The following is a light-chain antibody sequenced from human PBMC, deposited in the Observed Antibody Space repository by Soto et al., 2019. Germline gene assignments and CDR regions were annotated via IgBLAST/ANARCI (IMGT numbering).Light chain of an antibody. J-gene: IGKJ4*01. CDR2: AAS. Sequence: DIPLTQSPSFLSASVGDRVTITCRASQGISSYLAWYQQKPGKAPKLLIYAASTLQSGVPSRFSGSGSGTQFTLTISSLQPEDFATYYCQQANGYPLTFGGGTKVEIK. CDR1: QGISSY. CDR3: QQANGYPLT. V-gene: IGKV1-9*01.